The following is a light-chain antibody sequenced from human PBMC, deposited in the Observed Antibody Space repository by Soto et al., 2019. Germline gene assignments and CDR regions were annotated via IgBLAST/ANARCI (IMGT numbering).Light chain of an antibody. Sequence: QSALTQPASVSGSPGQSITISCTGTSSDVGGYNFVSWYQQHPDKAPKFMIYEVSKRPSGVPDRFSGSKSGNTASLTVSGLQAEDEADYYCSSYAGSNNLVFGGGTKLTVL. J-gene: IGLJ2*01. CDR3: SSYAGSNNLV. CDR1: SSDVGGYNF. V-gene: IGLV2-8*01. CDR2: EVS.